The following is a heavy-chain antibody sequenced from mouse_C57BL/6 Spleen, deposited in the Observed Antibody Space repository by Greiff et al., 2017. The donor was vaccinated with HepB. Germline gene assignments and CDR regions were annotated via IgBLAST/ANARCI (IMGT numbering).Heavy chain of an antibody. CDR3: TTRLTGTLGAY. D-gene: IGHD4-1*01. Sequence: EVQLQQSGAELVRPGASVKLSCTASGFNIKDDYMHWVKQRPEQGLEWIGWIDPENGDTEYASKFQGKATITADTSSNTAYLQLSSLTSEDTAVYYCTTRLTGTLGAYWGQGTLVTVSA. CDR2: IDPENGDT. J-gene: IGHJ3*01. V-gene: IGHV14-4*01. CDR1: GFNIKDDY.